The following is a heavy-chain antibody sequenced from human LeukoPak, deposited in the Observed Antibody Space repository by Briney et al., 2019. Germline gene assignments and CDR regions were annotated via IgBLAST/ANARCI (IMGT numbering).Heavy chain of an antibody. J-gene: IGHJ4*02. Sequence: PGRSLRLSCAASGFTFSSYGMHWVRQAPGKGLEWVAVISYDGSNKYYADSVKGRFTISRDNSKNTLYLQMNSLRAEDTAVYYCARGLPPTLYSGYSGYDDDYWGQGTLVTVSS. CDR2: ISYDGSNK. CDR1: GFTFSSYG. CDR3: ARGLPPTLYSGYSGYDDDY. D-gene: IGHD5-12*01. V-gene: IGHV3-30*03.